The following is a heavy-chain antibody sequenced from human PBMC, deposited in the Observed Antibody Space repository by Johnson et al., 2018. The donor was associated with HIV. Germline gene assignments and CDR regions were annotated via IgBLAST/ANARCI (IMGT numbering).Heavy chain of an antibody. Sequence: QVQLVESGGGVVQPGRSLRLSCAASGFTFSSYAMHWVRQAPGKGLEWVAVISYDGSNKYYADSVKGRFTISRDNAKNTLSLQMNRLRAEDTPVYYCARAVLSYYGNHDAFDIWGQGTMVTVSS. CDR1: GFTFSSYA. CDR3: ARAVLSYYGNHDAFDI. V-gene: IGHV3-30-3*01. D-gene: IGHD1-26*01. J-gene: IGHJ3*02. CDR2: ISYDGSNK.